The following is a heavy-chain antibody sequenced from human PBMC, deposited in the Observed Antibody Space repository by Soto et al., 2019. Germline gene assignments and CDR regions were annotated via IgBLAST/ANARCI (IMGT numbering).Heavy chain of an antibody. CDR2: IIPIFGTA. D-gene: IGHD3-3*01. V-gene: IGHV1-69*12. CDR1: GGTFSSYA. J-gene: IGHJ6*04. Sequence: QVQLVQSGAEVKKPGSSVKVSCKASGGTFSSYAISWVRQAPGQGLEWMGGIIPIFGTANYAQKFQGSVTIPADESPSTASMELGILGAEVTAVYYCATRGGIFGVVAGGGMAVWGKGTTVSVSS. CDR3: ATRGGIFGVVAGGGMAV.